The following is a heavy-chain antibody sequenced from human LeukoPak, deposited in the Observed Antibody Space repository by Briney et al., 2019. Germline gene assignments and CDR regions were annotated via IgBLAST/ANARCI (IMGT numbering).Heavy chain of an antibody. Sequence: SETLPLTCAVYGGSFSGYYWSWIRQPPGKGLEWIGEINHSGSTNYNPSLKSRVTISVDTSKNQFSLKLSSATAADTAVYYCARGRRKLDYDYVWGSYRYTAFDYWGQGTLVTVSS. J-gene: IGHJ4*02. CDR1: GGSFSGYY. D-gene: IGHD3-16*02. V-gene: IGHV4-34*01. CDR3: ARGRRKLDYDYVWGSYRYTAFDY. CDR2: INHSGST.